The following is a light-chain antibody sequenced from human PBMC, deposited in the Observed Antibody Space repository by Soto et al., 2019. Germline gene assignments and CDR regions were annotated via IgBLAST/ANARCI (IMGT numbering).Light chain of an antibody. CDR2: GAS. J-gene: IGKJ2*01. CDR1: QSINTW. V-gene: IGKV1-5*01. Sequence: EMQVTHFPSTLFSFLGKKITIPCRASQSINTWLAWYQQKPGKAPKLLIYGASSLESGVPSRFSGSGSGTEFTLTISSLQPDDFATYYCQQYNGHFGQGTK. CDR3: QQYNGH.